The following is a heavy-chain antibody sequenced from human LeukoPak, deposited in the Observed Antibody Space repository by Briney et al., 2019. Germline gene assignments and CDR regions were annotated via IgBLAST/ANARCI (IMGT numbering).Heavy chain of an antibody. CDR2: ISAYNGNT. J-gene: IGHJ4*02. Sequence: ASVKVSCKASGYTFTNYGITWVRQAPGQGLEWMGWISAYNGNTNYAQRLQGRVTVTTDTSTSTAYMELRSLRSDDTAVYSCARDYYSGSYYGEYWGQGTLVTVSS. D-gene: IGHD1-26*01. CDR3: ARDYYSGSYYGEY. CDR1: GYTFTNYG. V-gene: IGHV1-18*01.